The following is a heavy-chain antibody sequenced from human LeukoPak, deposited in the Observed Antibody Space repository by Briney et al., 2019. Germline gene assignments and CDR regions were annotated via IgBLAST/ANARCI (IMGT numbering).Heavy chain of an antibody. CDR3: ARLEYDYVWGSYRLSGHFQL. CDR2: FDPEDGET. Sequence: GASVKVSCKVSGYTLTELSMHWVRQAPGKGLEWMGGFDPEDGETIYAQKFQGRVTMTRNTSISAAYMELSSLRSEDTAVYYCARLEYDYVWGSYRLSGHFQLWGQGTLVTVSS. CDR1: GYTLTELS. V-gene: IGHV1-24*01. J-gene: IGHJ1*01. D-gene: IGHD3-16*02.